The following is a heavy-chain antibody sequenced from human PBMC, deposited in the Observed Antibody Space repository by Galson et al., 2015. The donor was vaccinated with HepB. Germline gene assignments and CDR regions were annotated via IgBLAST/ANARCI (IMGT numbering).Heavy chain of an antibody. CDR3: AKGYGLFDS. J-gene: IGHJ5*01. Sequence: SLRLSCAASGFAFATHAMSWVRQAPGRGLEWLSGISGNGDSTFYADSGKGRFTVSRDNSNNMLYLQMNSLRAEAAGLYFCAKGYGLFDSWGQGILVTVSS. CDR1: GFAFATHA. CDR2: ISGNGDST. D-gene: IGHD5-18*01. V-gene: IGHV3-23*01.